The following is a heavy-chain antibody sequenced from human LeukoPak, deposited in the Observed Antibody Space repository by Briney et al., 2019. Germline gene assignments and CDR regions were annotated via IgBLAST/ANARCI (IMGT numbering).Heavy chain of an antibody. D-gene: IGHD6-19*01. V-gene: IGHV3-48*03. Sequence: PGGSLRLSCAASVYSHSSYDMNWLRQAPGKGLEWISYISSSGSTMYADSVKGRFTISRDNAKNSLHLQMNSLRAEDTAVYYCARHNGWYDYWGQGTLVTVSS. J-gene: IGHJ4*02. CDR3: ARHNGWYDY. CDR1: VYSHSSYD. CDR2: ISSSGSTM.